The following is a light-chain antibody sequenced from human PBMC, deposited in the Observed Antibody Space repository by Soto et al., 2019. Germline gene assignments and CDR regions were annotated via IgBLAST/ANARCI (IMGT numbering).Light chain of an antibody. V-gene: IGKV3-15*01. Sequence: ILMTQSPATLSVSPGERVTLSCRASQSVSNNLAWYQQKPGQAPRLLIYDASTRATGIPARFSGSGSGTEFPLTISGLQSEDFAVYYCQQYNNWPPWTFGQGTKVEIK. J-gene: IGKJ1*01. CDR3: QQYNNWPPWT. CDR2: DAS. CDR1: QSVSNN.